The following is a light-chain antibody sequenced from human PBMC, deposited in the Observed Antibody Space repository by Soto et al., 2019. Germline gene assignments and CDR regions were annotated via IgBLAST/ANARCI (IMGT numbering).Light chain of an antibody. V-gene: IGLV1-40*01. CDR3: QSYDSSLSGYV. CDR2: ANT. CDR1: SSNIGAGYD. Sequence: QSVLTQPPSVSGAPGQRVTICCTGSSSNIGAGYDVQWYQQLPGTVPKLLIYANTNRPSGVPDRFSGSKSGTSASLAITGLQAEDEADYYCQSYDSSLSGYVFGTGTKVTAL. J-gene: IGLJ1*01.